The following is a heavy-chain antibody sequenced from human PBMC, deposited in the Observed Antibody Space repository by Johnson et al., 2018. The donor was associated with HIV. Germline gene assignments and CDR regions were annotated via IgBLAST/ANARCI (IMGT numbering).Heavy chain of an antibody. Sequence: QVQLVESGGGVVQPGRSLRLSCAASGFTFSSYGMHWVRQAPGKGLEWVAVISYDGSNKYYADSVKGRFPISRDNSKNTLYLQMNRLRAEDTAIYSCVSGTQQLVLGTRAFDLWGLGTMVTVSS. D-gene: IGHD6-13*01. CDR1: GFTFSSYG. CDR2: ISYDGSNK. J-gene: IGHJ3*01. CDR3: VSGTQQLVLGTRAFDL. V-gene: IGHV3-30*03.